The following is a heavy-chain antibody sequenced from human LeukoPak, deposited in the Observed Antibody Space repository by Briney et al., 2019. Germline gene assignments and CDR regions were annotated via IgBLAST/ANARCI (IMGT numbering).Heavy chain of an antibody. CDR3: ARDGGSSSWYPYYFDY. D-gene: IGHD6-13*01. Sequence: GASVKVSCKASGGTFSSNAISWVRQAPGQGLEWMGGIIPIFGTANYAQKFQGRVTITADESTSTAYMELSSLRSEDTAVYYCARDGGSSSWYPYYFDYWGQGTLVTVSS. V-gene: IGHV1-69*13. CDR1: GGTFSSNA. CDR2: IIPIFGTA. J-gene: IGHJ4*02.